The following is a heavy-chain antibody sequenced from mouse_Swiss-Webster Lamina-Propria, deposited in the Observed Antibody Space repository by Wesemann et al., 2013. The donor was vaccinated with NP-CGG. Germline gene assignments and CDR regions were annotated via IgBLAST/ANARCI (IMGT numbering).Heavy chain of an antibody. CDR3: ARDYYGSSYAMDY. D-gene: IGHD1-1*01. V-gene: IGHV2-6-7*01. Sequence: GSTDYNSALKSRLSISKDNSKSQVFLKMNSLQTDDTARYYCARDYYGSSYAMDYWGQGTSVTVSS. CDR2: GST. J-gene: IGHJ4*01.